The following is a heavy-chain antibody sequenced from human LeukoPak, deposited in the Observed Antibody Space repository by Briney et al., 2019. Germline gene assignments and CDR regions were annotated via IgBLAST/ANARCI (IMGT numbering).Heavy chain of an antibody. V-gene: IGHV7-4-1*02. CDR3: ARDRSLIRFSRSDPLGY. J-gene: IGHJ4*02. CDR1: GYTFTSYA. D-gene: IGHD2-15*01. Sequence: ASVKVSCKASGYTFTSYAMNWVRQAPGQGLEWMGWINTNTGNPTYAQGFTGRFVSSLDTSVSTAYLQISSLKAEDTAVYYCARDRSLIRFSRSDPLGYWGQGTLVTVSS. CDR2: INTNTGNP.